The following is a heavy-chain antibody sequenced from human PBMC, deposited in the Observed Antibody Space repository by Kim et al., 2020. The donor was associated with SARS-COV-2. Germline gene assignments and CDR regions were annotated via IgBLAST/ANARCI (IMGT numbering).Heavy chain of an antibody. CDR3: ARDSTPEPYSSGWLNY. D-gene: IGHD6-19*01. V-gene: IGHV3-33*01. CDR1: GFTFSSYG. CDR2: IWYDGSNK. Sequence: GGSLRLSCAASGFTFSSYGMHWVRQAPGKGLEWVAVIWYDGSNKYYADSVKGRFTISRDNSKNTLYLQMNSLRAEDTAVYYCARDSTPEPYSSGWLNYWGQGPLVPV. J-gene: IGHJ4*02.